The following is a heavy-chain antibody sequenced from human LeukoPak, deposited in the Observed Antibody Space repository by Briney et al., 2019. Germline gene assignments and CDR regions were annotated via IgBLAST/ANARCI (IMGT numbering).Heavy chain of an antibody. CDR3: ATLTAASSFDY. J-gene: IGHJ4*02. Sequence: GGSLRLSCAASGFAFSVYEMYWVRQAPGKGLEWVSYISSSGGTRYYADSVKGRFTISRDNAKNSLYLQMNSLRAEDTAVYYCATLTAASSFDYWGQGTLVTVSS. V-gene: IGHV3-48*03. CDR2: ISSSGGTR. D-gene: IGHD6-25*01. CDR1: GFAFSVYE.